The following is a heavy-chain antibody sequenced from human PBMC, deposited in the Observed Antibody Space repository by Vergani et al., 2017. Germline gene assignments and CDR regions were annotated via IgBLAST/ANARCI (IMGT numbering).Heavy chain of an antibody. CDR3: ARGGHYYDSSGYDQGYFDY. D-gene: IGHD3-22*01. CDR2: ISSSGSTI. Sequence: EVQLVESGGGLVQPGGSPRLSCAASGFTFSSYEMNWVRQAPGKGLEWVSYISSSGSTIYYADSVKGRFTISRDNAKNSLYLQMNSLRAEDTAVYYCARGGHYYDSSGYDQGYFDYWGQGTLVTVSS. J-gene: IGHJ4*02. V-gene: IGHV3-48*03. CDR1: GFTFSSYE.